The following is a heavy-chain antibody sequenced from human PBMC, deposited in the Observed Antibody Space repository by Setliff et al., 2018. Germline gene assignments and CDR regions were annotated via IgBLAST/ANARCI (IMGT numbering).Heavy chain of an antibody. D-gene: IGHD3-3*01. CDR2: IKQGGSEK. CDR1: GFTFSSYW. V-gene: IGHV3-7*01. J-gene: IGHJ4*02. CDR3: TTDHFTIFGVVIILGVAGY. Sequence: PGGSLRLSCAASGFTFSSYWMSWVRQAPGKGLEWVANIKQGGSEKYYVDSVKGRFTISRDNAKNSLYLQMNSLRAEDTAVYYCTTDHFTIFGVVIILGVAGYWGQGTLVTVSS.